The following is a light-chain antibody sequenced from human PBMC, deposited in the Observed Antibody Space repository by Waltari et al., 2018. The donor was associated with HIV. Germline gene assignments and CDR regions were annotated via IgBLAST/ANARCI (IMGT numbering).Light chain of an antibody. J-gene: IGLJ2*01. CDR2: DVT. V-gene: IGLV2-11*01. CDR1: SSDVGRYYY. Sequence: QSTLTQPRSVSGSPGQSVTISCTATSSDVGRYYYVSWYQQHPGKAPKLIIYDVTTRPSGVPDRFSGSKSGNTASLTISGLQAGDESDFYCCSYAGGYTLVFGGGTKLTVL. CDR3: CSYAGGYTLV.